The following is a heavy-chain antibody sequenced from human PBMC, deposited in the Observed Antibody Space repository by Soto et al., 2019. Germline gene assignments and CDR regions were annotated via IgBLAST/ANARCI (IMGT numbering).Heavy chain of an antibody. J-gene: IGHJ4*02. CDR1: GFTFDDYA. V-gene: IGHV3-9*01. CDR3: AKDLEVDSSGWYSGGFDY. CDR2: ISWNSGSI. D-gene: IGHD6-19*01. Sequence: GGSLRLSCAASGFTFDDYAMHWVRQAPGKGLEWVSGISWNSGSIGYADSVKGRFTISRDNAKNSLYLQMNSLRAEDTALYYCAKDLEVDSSGWYSGGFDYWGQGTLVTVSS.